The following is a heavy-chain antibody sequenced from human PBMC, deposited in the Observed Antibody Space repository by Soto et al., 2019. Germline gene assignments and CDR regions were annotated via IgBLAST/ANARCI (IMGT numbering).Heavy chain of an antibody. V-gene: IGHV1-8*01. CDR3: ARVSPWFRKIDY. CDR2: MNPNSGNT. Sequence: QVQLMQSGAEVKKPGASVKVSCKASGYTFTSYDINWVRQATGQGLEWMGWMNPNSGNTGYAQKFQGRVTMTRNTSISTAYMELSSLRSEDTAVYYCARVSPWFRKIDYWGQGTLVTVSS. J-gene: IGHJ4*02. D-gene: IGHD3-10*01. CDR1: GYTFTSYD.